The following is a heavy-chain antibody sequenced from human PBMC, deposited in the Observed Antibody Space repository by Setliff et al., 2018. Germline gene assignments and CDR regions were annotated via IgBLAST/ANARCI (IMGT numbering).Heavy chain of an antibody. CDR2: VTIYNGNT. D-gene: IGHD3-10*01. J-gene: IGHJ4*02. CDR3: ARVESMVRGKNILRHFDY. Sequence: GASVKVSCKASGYTFNNYGVAWVRQAPGQGLDWMGWVTIYNGNTKYAQNLQGRLTLSTDRSTSTVYMEPGSLTTDDTAIYYCARVESMVRGKNILRHFDYWGQGIQVTVSS. V-gene: IGHV1-18*01. CDR1: GYTFNNYG.